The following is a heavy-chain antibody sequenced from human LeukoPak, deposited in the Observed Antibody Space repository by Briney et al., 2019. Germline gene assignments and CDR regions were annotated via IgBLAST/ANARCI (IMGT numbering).Heavy chain of an antibody. CDR1: GFTVSTSY. D-gene: IGHD1-26*01. CDR2: IYSGGST. V-gene: IGHV3-66*02. J-gene: IGHJ5*02. Sequence: PGGSLRLSCAASGFTVSTSYMNWVRQAPGKGLQWVSTIYSGGSTFHADSVKGRFTVSRDNSRNTLYLQMDSLRPEDTAVYYCARDTTYSSWGQGTLVTVFS. CDR3: ARDTTYSS.